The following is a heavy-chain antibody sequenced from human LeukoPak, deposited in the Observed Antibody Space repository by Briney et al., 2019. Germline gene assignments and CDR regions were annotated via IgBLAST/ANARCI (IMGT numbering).Heavy chain of an antibody. CDR1: GFTFSTYT. J-gene: IGHJ6*02. CDR3: ARDLALWSSGTTPGYYYGMDV. Sequence: PGGSLRLSCAASGFTFSTYTLTWVRQAPGKGLEWVAVISYDGSNKYYADSVKGRFAISRDNSKNTLYLQMNSLRAEDTAVYYCARDLALWSSGTTPGYYYGMDVWGQGTTVTVSS. V-gene: IGHV3-30*09. CDR2: ISYDGSNK. D-gene: IGHD3-10*01.